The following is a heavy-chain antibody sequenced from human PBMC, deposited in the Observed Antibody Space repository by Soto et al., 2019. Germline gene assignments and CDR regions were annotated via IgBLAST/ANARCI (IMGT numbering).Heavy chain of an antibody. CDR3: AKGYSSGWYPDYFDY. D-gene: IGHD6-13*01. J-gene: IGHJ4*02. Sequence: VGSLRLSCVASGFTFSTSAMSWVRQAPGKGLEWVSVISGSGASTYYADSVQGRFTISRDTSKNTLYLQMNSLRAEDTAIYYCAKGYSSGWYPDYFDYWGQGTLVTVSS. CDR1: GFTFSTSA. V-gene: IGHV3-23*01. CDR2: ISGSGAST.